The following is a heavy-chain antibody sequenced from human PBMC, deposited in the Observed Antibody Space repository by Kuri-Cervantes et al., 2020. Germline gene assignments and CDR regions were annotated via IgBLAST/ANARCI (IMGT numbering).Heavy chain of an antibody. J-gene: IGHJ4*02. Sequence: GSLRLSCTVSGGSISSSSYYWGWIRQPPGKGLEWIGYIYHSGSTYYNPSLKSRVTISVDTSKNQFSLKLSSVTAADTAVYYCARRSMVRGVDYWGQGTLVTVSS. CDR1: GGSISSSSYY. CDR3: ARRSMVRGVDY. CDR2: IYHSGST. D-gene: IGHD3-10*01. V-gene: IGHV4-39*07.